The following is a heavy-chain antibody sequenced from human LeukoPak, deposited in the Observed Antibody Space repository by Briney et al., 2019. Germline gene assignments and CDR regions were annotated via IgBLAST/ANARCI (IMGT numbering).Heavy chain of an antibody. CDR2: ITGGGDTT. CDR3: AKQRSEVVVAATNY. D-gene: IGHD2-15*01. J-gene: IGHJ4*02. V-gene: IGHV3-23*01. CDR1: GFSPTSYA. Sequence: GGPLRLSCAASGFSPTSYAMTWVSQLAKKGLGWVSSITGGGDTTYYADSVRGRFTISRDNSKNTLSLQTNSLRAEDTAVYYCAKQRSEVVVAATNYWGQGTLVTVSS.